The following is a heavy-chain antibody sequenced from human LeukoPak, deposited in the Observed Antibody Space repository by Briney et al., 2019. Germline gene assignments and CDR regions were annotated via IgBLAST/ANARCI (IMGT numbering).Heavy chain of an antibody. CDR1: GFTFSTYW. CDR2: IKPDGSEK. J-gene: IGHJ4*02. CDR3: ARSRFYFDY. Sequence: PGGSLRLSCAASGFTFSTYWMVWVRQAPGKGLEWVAKIKPDGSEKDHVDSVKGRFTISRDNAKNSLYLQLNSLRAEDTAVYYCARSRFYFDYWGQGTLVTVSS. V-gene: IGHV3-7*01.